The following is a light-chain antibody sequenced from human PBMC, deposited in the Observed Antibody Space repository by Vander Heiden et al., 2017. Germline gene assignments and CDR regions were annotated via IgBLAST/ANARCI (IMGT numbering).Light chain of an antibody. V-gene: IGLV1-40*01. CDR2: GNT. CDR1: SSNIGAGYD. CDR3: QSYDSSLSGYV. Sequence: QSVLTQPPSVSGAPGQRVTISCTGRSSNIGAGYDVRWYQQLPGTATKLLISGNTNRPSGVPDRFSGSKSGTSASLAITGLQAEDEADYYCQSYDSSLSGYVFGTGTEVTVL. J-gene: IGLJ1*01.